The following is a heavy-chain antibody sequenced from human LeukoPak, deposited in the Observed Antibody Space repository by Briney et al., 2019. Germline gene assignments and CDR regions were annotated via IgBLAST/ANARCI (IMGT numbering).Heavy chain of an antibody. J-gene: IGHJ4*02. Sequence: ASVKVSCKASGYTFTSYGISWVRQAPGQGLEWMGWISAYNGNTNYAQKLQGRVTMTTDTSTSTAYMVLRSLRSDDTAVYYCARDLPGPWSYYFDYWGQGTLVTVSS. CDR3: ARDLPGPWSYYFDY. CDR1: GYTFTSYG. V-gene: IGHV1-18*04. D-gene: IGHD2-8*02. CDR2: ISAYNGNT.